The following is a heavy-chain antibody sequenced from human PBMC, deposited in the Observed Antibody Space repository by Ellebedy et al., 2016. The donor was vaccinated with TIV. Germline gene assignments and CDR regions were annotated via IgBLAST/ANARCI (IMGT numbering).Heavy chain of an antibody. CDR3: AKPTLHYYGSGGYIFDY. CDR1: ASTISTYG. V-gene: IGHV3-23*01. CDR2: VTSGDIT. J-gene: IGHJ4*02. D-gene: IGHD3-10*01. Sequence: GGSLRLXXAVSASTISTYGMSWVRQAPGRGLEWVSTVTSGDITHYADSVKGRFTISRDIPKNTLYLQMNNVRAEDTAVYYCAKPTLHYYGSGGYIFDYWGQGTPVTV.